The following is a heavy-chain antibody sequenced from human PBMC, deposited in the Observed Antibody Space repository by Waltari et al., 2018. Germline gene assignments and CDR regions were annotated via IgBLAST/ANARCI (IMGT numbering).Heavy chain of an antibody. Sequence: EVQLVESGGGLVQPGGSLRLSCAASGFTFSSYWMHWVRQAPGKGLVLVSRINGEGMRTDDADSVKRRFTISRDNAKNTLYLQMNSLSAEDTAIYYCARGHLTGYCNDYWGQGTLVTVSS. CDR2: INGEGMRT. CDR1: GFTFSSYW. J-gene: IGHJ4*02. CDR3: ARGHLTGYCNDY. D-gene: IGHD3-9*01. V-gene: IGHV3-74*01.